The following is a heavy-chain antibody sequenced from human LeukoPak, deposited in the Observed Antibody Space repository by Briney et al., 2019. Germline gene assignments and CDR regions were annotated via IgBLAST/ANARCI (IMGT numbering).Heavy chain of an antibody. D-gene: IGHD3-16*01. Sequence: GGSLRLSCAASGFTFSSYAMHWVRQAPGKGLEWVAVISYDGSNKHYADSVKGRFTISRDNSKNTLYLQMNSLRAEDTAVYYCASGEGAYWGQGTLVTVSS. CDR2: ISYDGSNK. V-gene: IGHV3-30*04. CDR1: GFTFSSYA. CDR3: ASGEGAY. J-gene: IGHJ4*02.